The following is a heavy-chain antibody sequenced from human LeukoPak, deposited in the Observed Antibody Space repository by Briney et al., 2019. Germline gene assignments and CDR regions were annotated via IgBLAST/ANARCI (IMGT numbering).Heavy chain of an antibody. CDR2: ISGSGDTS. J-gene: IGHJ4*02. Sequence: GGSLRLYCAASGFTFSSYHMTWVRQAPGEGLEWVSTISGSGDTSFYADSVKGRFTISRDSSRNTLYLQMNSLTAEDTTVYYCVKAPLRGYYFLSWLSSLDCWGQGTLVTVSS. D-gene: IGHD2/OR15-2a*01. V-gene: IGHV3-23*01. CDR3: VKAPLRGYYFLSWLSSLDC. CDR1: GFTFSSYH.